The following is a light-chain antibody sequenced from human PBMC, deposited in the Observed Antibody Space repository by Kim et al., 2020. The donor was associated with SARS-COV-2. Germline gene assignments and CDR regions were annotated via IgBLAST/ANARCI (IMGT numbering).Light chain of an antibody. CDR3: QQYGSSPFT. Sequence: SPGERATLSCRASQSVSSSYLAWYQQKPGQAPRLLIYGASSRATGIPDRFSGSGCGTDFTLTISRLEPEDFAVYYCQQYGSSPFTFCPGTKVDIK. CDR1: QSVSSSY. J-gene: IGKJ3*01. V-gene: IGKV3-20*01. CDR2: GAS.